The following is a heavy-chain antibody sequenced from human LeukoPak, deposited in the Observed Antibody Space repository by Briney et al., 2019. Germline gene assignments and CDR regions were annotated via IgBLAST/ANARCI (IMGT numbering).Heavy chain of an antibody. V-gene: IGHV1-2*04. CDR3: ARDLGPYSSSSSYYYYGMDV. D-gene: IGHD6-6*01. Sequence: ASVTVSCKASGYTFTGYYMHWVRQAPGQGLEWMGWINPNSGGTNYAQKFQGWVTMTRDTSISTAYMELSRLRSDDTAVYYCARDLGPYSSSSSYYYYGMDVWGQGTTVTVSS. CDR2: INPNSGGT. CDR1: GYTFTGYY. J-gene: IGHJ6*02.